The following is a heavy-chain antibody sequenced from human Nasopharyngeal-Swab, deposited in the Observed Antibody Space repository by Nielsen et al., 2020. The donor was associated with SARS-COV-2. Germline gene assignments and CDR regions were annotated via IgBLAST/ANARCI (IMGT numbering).Heavy chain of an antibody. CDR2: INAGNGNT. CDR3: ASSTAAGTNYYYYYMDV. J-gene: IGHJ6*03. V-gene: IGHV1-3*01. Sequence: WVRQAPGQRLEWMGWINAGNGNTKYSQKFQGRVTITRDTSASTAYMELSSLRSEDTAVYYCASSTAAGTNYYYYYMDVWGKVTTVTVSS. D-gene: IGHD6-13*01.